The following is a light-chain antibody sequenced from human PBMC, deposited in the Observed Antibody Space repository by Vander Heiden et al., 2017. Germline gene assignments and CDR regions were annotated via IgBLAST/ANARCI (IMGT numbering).Light chain of an antibody. J-gene: IGKJ2*01. V-gene: IGKV3-20*01. Sequence: EIVLTPSPGTLSFSPVERATLSCRASQSVSSSYLAWYQQKPGQAPRLLIYGASSRATGIPDRFSGSGSGTDLTLTISRLEPEDFAVYYCQQYGRTFGQGTKLEIK. CDR1: QSVSSSY. CDR3: QQYGRT. CDR2: GAS.